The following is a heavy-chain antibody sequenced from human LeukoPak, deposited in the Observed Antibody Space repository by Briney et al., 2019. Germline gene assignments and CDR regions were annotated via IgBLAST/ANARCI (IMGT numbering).Heavy chain of an antibody. D-gene: IGHD3-22*01. CDR2: ISSSGSTI. CDR3: ARDNYDSSGYYFD. J-gene: IGHJ4*02. Sequence: GGSLRLSCAASGFTFSSYEMNWVRRAPGKGLEWVSYISSSGSTIYYADSVKGRFTISRDNAKNSLYLQMNSLRAEDTAVYYCARDNYDSSGYYFDWGQGTLVTVSS. V-gene: IGHV3-48*03. CDR1: GFTFSSYE.